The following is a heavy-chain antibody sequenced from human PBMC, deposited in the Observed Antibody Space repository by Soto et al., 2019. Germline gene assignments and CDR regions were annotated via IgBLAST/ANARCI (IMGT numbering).Heavy chain of an antibody. V-gene: IGHV1-69*13. CDR2: IIPIFGTA. CDR1: GYTFNDYD. Sequence: GASVKVSCKASGYTFNDYDIYWVRQAPGQGLEWMGGIIPIFGTANYAQKFQGRVTITADESTSTAYMELSSLRSEDTAVYYCARVRRITMIVVDMPELWGQGTLVTVSS. D-gene: IGHD3-22*01. CDR3: ARVRRITMIVVDMPEL. J-gene: IGHJ4*02.